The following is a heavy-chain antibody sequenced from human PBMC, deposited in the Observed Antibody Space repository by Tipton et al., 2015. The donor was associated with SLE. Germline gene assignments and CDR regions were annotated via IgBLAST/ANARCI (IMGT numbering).Heavy chain of an antibody. V-gene: IGHV3-7*01. Sequence: GSLRLSCAASGFTFSSYWMSWVRQAPGKGLEWVANIKQDGSEKYYVDSVKGRFTVSRDNAKNSLYLQMNSLRAEDTAVYYCARVLVGATYFDYWGQGTLVTVSS. CDR1: GFTFSSYW. CDR3: ARVLVGATYFDY. D-gene: IGHD1-26*01. J-gene: IGHJ4*02. CDR2: IKQDGSEK.